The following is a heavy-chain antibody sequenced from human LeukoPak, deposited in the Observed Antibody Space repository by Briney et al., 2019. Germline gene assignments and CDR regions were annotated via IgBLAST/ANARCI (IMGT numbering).Heavy chain of an antibody. J-gene: IGHJ6*03. V-gene: IGHV3-30*01. D-gene: IGHD3-10*01. CDR1: GFSFRTYA. CDR2: ISDDGSNK. CDR3: ARGLSGSYYYYMDV. Sequence: GGSLRLSCAASGFSFRTYAMHWVRQAPGKGPEWVAVISDDGSNKYYADSVKGRFTISRDNSKNTLSLQMNNLRREDTAVHYCARGLSGSYYYYMDVWGKGTTVTASS.